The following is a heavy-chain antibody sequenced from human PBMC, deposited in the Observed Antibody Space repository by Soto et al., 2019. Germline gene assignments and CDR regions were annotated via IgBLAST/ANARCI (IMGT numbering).Heavy chain of an antibody. J-gene: IGHJ3*02. Sequence: EVQLVESGGGLVQPGGSLRLSCAASGFTVSSNYMSWVRQAPGKGLEWVSVIFTGGSTYYADSVKGRCTNSSNSSMNTVYLKMDSMRAEDTAVYYCARDRQSSGWLDAFDIWGQGTMVTVSS. V-gene: IGHV3-53*04. D-gene: IGHD6-19*01. CDR3: ARDRQSSGWLDAFDI. CDR2: IFTGGST. CDR1: GFTVSSNY.